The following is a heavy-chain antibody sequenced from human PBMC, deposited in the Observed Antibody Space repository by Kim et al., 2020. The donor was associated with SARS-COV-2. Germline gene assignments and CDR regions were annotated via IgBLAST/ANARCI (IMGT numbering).Heavy chain of an antibody. CDR2: IYANGNT. V-gene: IGHV4-61*02. CDR3: ARGYSYADY. J-gene: IGHJ4*02. CDR1: GGSITSDSNY. D-gene: IGHD5-18*01. Sequence: SETLSLTCTVSGGSITSDSNYWNWIRQPAGKGLEWIGRIYANGNTKYNPSLKSRVTISVDMSKNRFSLKLRFVTAADTAVYYCARGYSYADYWGQGTLVTVSS.